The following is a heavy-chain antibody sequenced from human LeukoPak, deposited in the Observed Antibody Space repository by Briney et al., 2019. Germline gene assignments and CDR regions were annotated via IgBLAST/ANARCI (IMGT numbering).Heavy chain of an antibody. CDR2: ISGSGGST. CDR3: AKLGLSGTVAGTRYFDY. Sequence: GGSLRLSCAASGFTFSSYAMSWVRQAPGKGLEWVSAISGSGGSTYYADSVKGRFTISRDNSKNTLYLQMNSLRAEDTAVYYCAKLGLSGTVAGTRYFDYWGQGTLVTVSS. J-gene: IGHJ4*02. D-gene: IGHD6-19*01. V-gene: IGHV3-23*01. CDR1: GFTFSSYA.